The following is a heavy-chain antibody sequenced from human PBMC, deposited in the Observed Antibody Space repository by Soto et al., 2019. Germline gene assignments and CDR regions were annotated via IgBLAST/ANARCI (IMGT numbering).Heavy chain of an antibody. D-gene: IGHD2-15*01. CDR1: GFSFSSYW. CDR3: ARDQETLGYCNDY. V-gene: IGHV3-7*04. J-gene: IGHJ4*02. CDR2: IKQDGSET. Sequence: EVQLVESGGGLVQPGGSLRLSCAASGFSFSSYWMSWVRQAPGKGLQWVANIKQDGSETYYVDSVKGRFTISRDNAKNSLYLQMNSLRAEDTAVSYCARDQETLGYCNDYWGQGTLVTVSS.